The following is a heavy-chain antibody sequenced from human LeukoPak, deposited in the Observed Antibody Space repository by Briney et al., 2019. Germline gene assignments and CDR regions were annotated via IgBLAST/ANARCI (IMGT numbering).Heavy chain of an antibody. CDR1: GFTFSSYG. Sequence: GGSLRLSCAASGFTFSSYGMHWVRQAPGKGLEWVAVISYDGSNKYYADSVKGRFTISRDNSKNTLYLEMNSLRDEDTAVYHCGITRTGSTDFDHWGQGALVTVSS. J-gene: IGHJ4*02. D-gene: IGHD1-7*01. CDR2: ISYDGSNK. V-gene: IGHV3-30*03. CDR3: GITRTGSTDFDH.